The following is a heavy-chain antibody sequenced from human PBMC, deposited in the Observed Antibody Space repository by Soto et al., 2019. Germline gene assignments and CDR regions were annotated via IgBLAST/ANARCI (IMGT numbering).Heavy chain of an antibody. CDR2: INPDESDT. CDR3: ARDLDGPDY. CDR1: GFTFSHYW. J-gene: IGHJ4*02. Sequence: EVQLVESGGGLVQPGGSLRLSCAASGFTFSHYWMHWVRQAPGKGLIWVSRINPDESDTAYADSVKGRFTISRDNAKNTLYLRMNGLRAEDTAVYFCARDLDGPDYWGQGTLVTVSS. V-gene: IGHV3-74*01.